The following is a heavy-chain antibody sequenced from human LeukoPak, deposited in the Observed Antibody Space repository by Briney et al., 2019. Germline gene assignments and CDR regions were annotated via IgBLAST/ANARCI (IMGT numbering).Heavy chain of an antibody. CDR1: GGSISSSSYY. V-gene: IGHV4-39*07. CDR2: IYYSGST. Sequence: SETLSLTCTVSGGSISSSSYYWGWIRQPPGKGLEWIGSIYYSGSTNYNPSLKSRVTISVDTSKNQFSLKLSSVTAADTAVYYCARDAEYYDILTGYYIHPFDYWGQGTLVTVSS. J-gene: IGHJ4*02. CDR3: ARDAEYYDILTGYYIHPFDY. D-gene: IGHD3-9*01.